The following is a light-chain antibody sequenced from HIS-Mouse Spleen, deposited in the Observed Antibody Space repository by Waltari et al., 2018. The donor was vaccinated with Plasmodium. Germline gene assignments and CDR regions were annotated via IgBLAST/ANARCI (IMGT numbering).Light chain of an antibody. CDR3: CSYAGSSTFV. Sequence: QSALTQPASVSGPPGQPITIPCPGTSSVFGGFTLVPWYQQHPGKAPKLMIYEGSKRPSGVSNRFSGSKSGNTASLTISGLQAEDEADYYCCSYAGSSTFVFGGGTKLTVL. CDR2: EGS. CDR1: SSVFGGFTL. V-gene: IGLV2-23*03. J-gene: IGLJ3*02.